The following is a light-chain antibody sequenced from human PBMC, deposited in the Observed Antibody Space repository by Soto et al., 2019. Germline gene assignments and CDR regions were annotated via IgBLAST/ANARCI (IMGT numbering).Light chain of an antibody. CDR2: AAS. CDR3: QQSYSTPRIT. V-gene: IGKV1-39*01. CDR1: QSISSW. J-gene: IGKJ5*01. Sequence: EIQMTQTPSTLSASVGDRVTITCRASQSISSWFAWYQQKPGKAPKLLIYAASSLQSGVPSRFSGSGSGTDFTLTISSLQPEDFATYYCQQSYSTPRITSGQGTRLEIK.